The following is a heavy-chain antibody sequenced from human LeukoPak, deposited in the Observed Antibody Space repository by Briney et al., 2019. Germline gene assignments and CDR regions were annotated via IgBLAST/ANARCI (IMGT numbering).Heavy chain of an antibody. CDR2: IWYDGSNK. CDR3: ARDSSSGYKDY. V-gene: IGHV3-33*01. J-gene: IGHJ4*02. D-gene: IGHD3-22*01. CDR1: GFTFSSDG. Sequence: PGGSLRLSCAASGFTFSSDGMHWVRQAPGKGLEWVAVIWYDGSNKYYADSVKGRFTISRDNSKNTLYLQMNSLRAEDTAVYYCARDSSSGYKDYWGQGTLVTVSS.